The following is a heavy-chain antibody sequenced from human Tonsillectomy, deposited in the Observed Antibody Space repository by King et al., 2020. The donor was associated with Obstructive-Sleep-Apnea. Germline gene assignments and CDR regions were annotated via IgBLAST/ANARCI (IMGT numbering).Heavy chain of an antibody. Sequence: VQLVESGGGLVQPGGSLRLSCAASGFSVSDNYMSWVRQAPGKGLEWVSVIYSGGTTYYPDSVKGRFSISRDNSNNMLYLQMDSLRAEDTGVYYCARGYSRNYFYYGMDVWGQGATVTVSS. D-gene: IGHD1-26*01. CDR3: ARGYSRNYFYYGMDV. V-gene: IGHV3-66*01. CDR1: GFSVSDNY. CDR2: IYSGGTT. J-gene: IGHJ6*02.